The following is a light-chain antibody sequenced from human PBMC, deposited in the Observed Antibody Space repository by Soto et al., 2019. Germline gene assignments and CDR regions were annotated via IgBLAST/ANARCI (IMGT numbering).Light chain of an antibody. CDR1: QSVSSN. V-gene: IGKV3-11*01. CDR2: DAS. J-gene: IGKJ5*01. Sequence: IVITQSPATLSVSPWESATLSCRASQSVSSNLAWHQQKPGQAPRLLIYDASNRATGIPARFSGSGSGTDFTLTISSLEPEDFAVYYCQQRSNWPPSITFGQGTRLEIK. CDR3: QQRSNWPPSIT.